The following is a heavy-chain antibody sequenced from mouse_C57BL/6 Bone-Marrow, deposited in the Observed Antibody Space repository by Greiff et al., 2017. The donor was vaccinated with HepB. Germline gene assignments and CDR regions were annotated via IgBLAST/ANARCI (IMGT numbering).Heavy chain of an antibody. CDR2: IDPENGDT. V-gene: IGHV14-4*01. CDR1: GFNIKDDY. CDR3: TTSYYGSAMDY. J-gene: IGHJ4*01. D-gene: IGHD1-1*01. Sequence: EVQLQESGAELVRPGASVKLSCTASGFNIKDDYMHWVKQRPEQGLEWIGWIDPENGDTEYASKFQGKATITADTSSNTAYLQRSSLTSEDTAVYYCTTSYYGSAMDYWGQGTSVTVSS.